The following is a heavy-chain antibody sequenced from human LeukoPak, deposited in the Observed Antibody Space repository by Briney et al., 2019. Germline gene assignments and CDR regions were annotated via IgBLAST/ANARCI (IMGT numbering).Heavy chain of an antibody. CDR3: AKDGSSWYLYAFDI. Sequence: SXRXSCXAXGFTFXSYAMSWVRQAPGKGLEWVSAISGSGGSTYYADSVKGRFTISRDNSKNTLYLQMNSLRAEDTAVYYCAKDGSSWYLYAFDIWGQGTMVTVSS. CDR2: ISGSGGST. CDR1: GFTFXSYA. V-gene: IGHV3-23*01. J-gene: IGHJ3*02. D-gene: IGHD6-13*01.